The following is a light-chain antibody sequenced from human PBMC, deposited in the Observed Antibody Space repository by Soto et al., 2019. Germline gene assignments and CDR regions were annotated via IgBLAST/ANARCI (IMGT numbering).Light chain of an antibody. J-gene: IGKJ1*01. CDR1: QSISSW. V-gene: IGKV1-5*01. Sequence: NPMTQSPCPPSASVGGRVTITCRASQSISSWLAWYQQKPGKAPKLLIYAASSLQSGVPSRFSGSGSGTEFTLTISSLQPDDFATYYCQHYNSYSEAFGQGTKVDIK. CDR3: QHYNSYSEA. CDR2: AAS.